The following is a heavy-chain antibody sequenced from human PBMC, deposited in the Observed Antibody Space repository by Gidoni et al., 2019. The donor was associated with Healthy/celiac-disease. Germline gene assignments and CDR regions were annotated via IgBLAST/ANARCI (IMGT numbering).Heavy chain of an antibody. V-gene: IGHV1-2*02. D-gene: IGHD3-22*01. CDR3: ARVWNYDSSGYYSWAFDY. CDR2: INPNSGGT. J-gene: IGHJ4*02. CDR1: GYTFTGYY. Sequence: QVQLVQSGAEVKKPGASVKVSCKASGYTFTGYYMHWVRQAPGQGLEWMGWINPNSGGTNYAQKCQGRVTMTRDTSISTAYMELSRLRSDDTAVYYCARVWNYDSSGYYSWAFDYWGQGTLVTVSS.